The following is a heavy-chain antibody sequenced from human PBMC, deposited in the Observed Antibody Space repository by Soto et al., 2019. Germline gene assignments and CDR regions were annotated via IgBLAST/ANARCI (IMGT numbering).Heavy chain of an antibody. J-gene: IGHJ4*02. V-gene: IGHV1-18*01. CDR3: ARVVIGTRPPDY. CDR2: INTYNGNT. D-gene: IGHD6-6*01. CDR1: GYTFPSYG. Sequence: QVQLVQSGGEVKKPGASVRVSCKASGYTFPSYGITWVRQAPGHGLEWMGWINTYNGNTNYTQKLQGRVTMTTDTSTSTVYMELRSLRSDDTAVYYCARVVIGTRPPDYWCQGTLVTVSS.